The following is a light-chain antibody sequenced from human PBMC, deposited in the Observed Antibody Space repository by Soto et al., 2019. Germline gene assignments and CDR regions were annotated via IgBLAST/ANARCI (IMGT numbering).Light chain of an antibody. Sequence: EIVMTQSPATLSVSPGERATLSCRASQSVSSNLAWYQQKPGQAPRLLIYGASTKATGIPARFSGSRSGTEFTLTISSLQSEDFAVYYCQQYNNGPPWTFGQGTKLEI. CDR2: GAS. J-gene: IGKJ2*02. V-gene: IGKV3-15*01. CDR1: QSVSSN. CDR3: QQYNNGPPWT.